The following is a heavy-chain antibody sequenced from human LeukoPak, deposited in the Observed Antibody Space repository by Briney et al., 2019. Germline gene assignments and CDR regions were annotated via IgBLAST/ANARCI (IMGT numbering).Heavy chain of an antibody. CDR3: AREGQQLPQFDY. CDR1: GFTFSTYA. J-gene: IGHJ4*02. V-gene: IGHV3-23*01. D-gene: IGHD6-13*01. Sequence: GGSLRLSCAASGFTFSTYAMSWVRQTPGKGLEWVSAISPGGTDTYYADSVKGRFTISRDNSKNTLFLQMNSLRAEDTAVYYCAREGQQLPQFDYWGQGTLVTVSS. CDR2: ISPGGTDT.